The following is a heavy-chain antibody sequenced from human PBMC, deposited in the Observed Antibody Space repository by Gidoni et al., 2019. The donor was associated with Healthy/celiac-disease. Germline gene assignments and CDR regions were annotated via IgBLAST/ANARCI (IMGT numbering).Heavy chain of an antibody. V-gene: IGHV4-31*03. J-gene: IGHJ4*02. Sequence: QVQLQESGPGLVKPSQTLSLTCTVSGGSISSGGYSWSWIRQHQGKGLEWIRYIYYSGCTYDNPSLKGRVTISVDTSKSQFSLKLSSVTAADTAVYYCAGVSPKLSRYCSGGSCYDYWGQGTLVTVSS. CDR2: IYYSGCT. D-gene: IGHD2-15*01. CDR3: AGVSPKLSRYCSGGSCYDY. CDR1: GGSISSGGYS.